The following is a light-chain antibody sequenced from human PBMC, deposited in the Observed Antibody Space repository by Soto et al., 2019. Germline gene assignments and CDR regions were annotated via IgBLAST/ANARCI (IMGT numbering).Light chain of an antibody. Sequence: EIVLTQSPGTLSLSPGERATLSCRASQSVSSSYLAWYQQKPGQAPKLLIYGASSRATGSPDRFSGSGSGTDFTLTISSLQPEDFAVYYCQQYDSSPTFTFGPGTKVDIK. V-gene: IGKV3-20*01. J-gene: IGKJ3*01. CDR2: GAS. CDR1: QSVSSSY. CDR3: QQYDSSPTFT.